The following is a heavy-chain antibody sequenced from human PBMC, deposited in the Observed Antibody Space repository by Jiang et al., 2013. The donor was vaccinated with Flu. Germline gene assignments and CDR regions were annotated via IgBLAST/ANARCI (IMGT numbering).Heavy chain of an antibody. CDR1: GFTFSDHY. CDR2: TRNKANSYTT. V-gene: IGHV3-72*01. Sequence: QLLESGGGLVQPGGSLRLSCEASGFTFSDHYMDWVRQAPGKGLEWVGRTRNKANSYTTEYAASVEGRFTVSRDDSKNSVYLQMNSLKTEDTAVYYCARGEVSSTAPLLFDYWGQGTLVTVSS. D-gene: IGHD2-2*01. CDR3: ARGEVSSTAPLLFDY. J-gene: IGHJ4*02.